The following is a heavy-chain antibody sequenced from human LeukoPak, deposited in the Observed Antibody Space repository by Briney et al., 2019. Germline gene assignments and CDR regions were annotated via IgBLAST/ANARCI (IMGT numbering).Heavy chain of an antibody. D-gene: IGHD3-10*01. CDR1: GGSFSGYY. Sequence: PSETLSLTCAVYGGSFSGYYWSWIRQPPGKGLEWIGEINHGGSTNYNPSLKSRVTISVDTSKNQFSLKLSSVTAADTAVYYCARDDPNWDPSSYYFDSWGQGVLVTVSS. J-gene: IGHJ4*02. V-gene: IGHV4-34*01. CDR3: ARDDPNWDPSSYYFDS. CDR2: INHGGST.